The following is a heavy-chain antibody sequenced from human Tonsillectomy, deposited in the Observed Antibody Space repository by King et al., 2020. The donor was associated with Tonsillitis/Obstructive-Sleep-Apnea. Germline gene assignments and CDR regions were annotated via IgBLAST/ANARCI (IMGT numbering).Heavy chain of an antibody. D-gene: IGHD5/OR15-5a*01. J-gene: IGHJ3*02. CDR2: IFSTDAK. V-gene: IGHV2-26*01. Sequence: QVTLKESGPVLVKPTETLTLTCTVSGFSLSNAGMGVSWIRQPPGKALEWLAHIFSTDAKFYTTSLKTRLTISKDTSKSQVVLTMTNMDPVDTATYYCTRITASTIDAFDIWGQGTMVTVS. CDR1: GFSLSNAGMG. CDR3: TRITASTIDAFDI.